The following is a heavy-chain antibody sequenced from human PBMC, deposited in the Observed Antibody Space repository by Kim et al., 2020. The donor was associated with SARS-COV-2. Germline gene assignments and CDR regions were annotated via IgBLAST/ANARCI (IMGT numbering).Heavy chain of an antibody. J-gene: IGHJ5*02. D-gene: IGHD6-6*01. V-gene: IGHV3-30*18. CDR1: GFTFSSYG. CDR2: ISYDGSNK. CDR3: ANARWYSSSEA. Sequence: GGSLRLSCAASGFTFSSYGMHWVRQAPGKGLEWVAVISYDGSNKYYADSVKGRFTISRDNSKNTLYLQMNSLRAEDTAVYYCANARWYSSSEAWGQGTLVTVSS.